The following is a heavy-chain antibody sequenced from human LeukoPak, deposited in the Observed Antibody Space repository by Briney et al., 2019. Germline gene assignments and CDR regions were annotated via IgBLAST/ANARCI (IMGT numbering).Heavy chain of an antibody. CDR1: EFTFSSYA. Sequence: GGSLRLSCAASEFTFSSYAMSWVRQAPGKGLEWVSAISGSGGSTYYADSVKGRFTISRDNSKNRLYLQMNSLRAEDTAVYYCAKEREGPYYYGMDVWGQGTTVTVSS. CDR2: ISGSGGST. CDR3: AKEREGPYYYGMDV. D-gene: IGHD1-26*01. V-gene: IGHV3-23*01. J-gene: IGHJ6*02.